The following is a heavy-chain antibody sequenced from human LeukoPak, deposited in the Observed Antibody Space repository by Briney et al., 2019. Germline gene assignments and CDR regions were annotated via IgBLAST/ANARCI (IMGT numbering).Heavy chain of an antibody. CDR3: AKDRTYYDFWSGLYYYYYYMDV. Sequence: GGSLRLSXAASGFTFRSYAMSWVRQAPGKGLEWVSAISGSGGSTYYADSVKGRFTISRDNSKNTLYLQMNSLRAEDTAVYYCAKDRTYYDFWSGLYYYYYYMDVWGKGTTVTVSS. D-gene: IGHD3-3*01. CDR1: GFTFRSYA. V-gene: IGHV3-23*01. CDR2: ISGSGGST. J-gene: IGHJ6*03.